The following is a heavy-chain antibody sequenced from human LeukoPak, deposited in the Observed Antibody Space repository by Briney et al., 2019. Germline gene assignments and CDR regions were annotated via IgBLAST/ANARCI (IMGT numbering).Heavy chain of an antibody. Sequence: GASVKVSCKASGGTFSSYAINWVRQATGQGLEWMGWMNPNSGNTGYAQKFQGRVTMTRNTSISTAYMELSSLRSEDTAVYYCARLYFDWLHYYYYYMDVWGKGTTVTISS. V-gene: IGHV1-8*02. CDR1: GGTFSSYA. CDR3: ARLYFDWLHYYYYYMDV. CDR2: MNPNSGNT. J-gene: IGHJ6*03. D-gene: IGHD3-9*01.